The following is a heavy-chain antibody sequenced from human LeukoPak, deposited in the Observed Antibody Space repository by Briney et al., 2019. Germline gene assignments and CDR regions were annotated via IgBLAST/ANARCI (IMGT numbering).Heavy chain of an antibody. CDR1: GFTFSSYA. Sequence: GSLRLSCAASGFTFSSYAMSWVRQAPGKGLEWVSAISGSGGSTYYADSVKGRFTISRDNSKNTLYLQMNSLRAEDTAVYYCAKVGSSWPSFDYWGQGTLVTVSS. CDR2: ISGSGGST. CDR3: AKVGSSWPSFDY. J-gene: IGHJ4*02. V-gene: IGHV3-23*01. D-gene: IGHD6-13*01.